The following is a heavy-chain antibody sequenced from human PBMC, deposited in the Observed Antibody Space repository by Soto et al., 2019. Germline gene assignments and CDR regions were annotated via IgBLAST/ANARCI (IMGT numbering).Heavy chain of an antibody. CDR3: AREGYCSGGSCYDAFDI. CDR2: INSDGSST. D-gene: IGHD2-15*01. V-gene: IGHV3-74*01. CDR1: GFTFSSYW. Sequence: GGSLRLSCAASGFTFSSYWMHWVRQAPGKGLVWVSRINSDGSSTSYADSVKGRFTISRDNAKNTLYLQMNSLRAEDTAVYYCAREGYCSGGSCYDAFDIWGQGTMVTVSS. J-gene: IGHJ3*02.